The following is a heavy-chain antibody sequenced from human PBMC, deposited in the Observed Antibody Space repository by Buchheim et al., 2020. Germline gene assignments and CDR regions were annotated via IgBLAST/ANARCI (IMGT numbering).Heavy chain of an antibody. D-gene: IGHD1-26*01. V-gene: IGHV3-74*01. Sequence: EVQLVESGGGLVQPGGSLRLSCAASGFTFSSYWMHWVRQAPGKGLVWVSRINSDGSSTSYADSVKGRFTISRDNAKNTLYLQMNRLRAEDTAVYYCARARAGLGGPYPPYYYGMDVWGQGTT. J-gene: IGHJ6*02. CDR3: ARARAGLGGPYPPYYYGMDV. CDR1: GFTFSSYW. CDR2: INSDGSST.